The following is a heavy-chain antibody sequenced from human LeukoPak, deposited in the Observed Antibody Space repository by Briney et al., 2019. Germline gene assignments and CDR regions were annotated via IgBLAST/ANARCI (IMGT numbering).Heavy chain of an antibody. V-gene: IGHV3-64*01. CDR2: ISINGAST. CDR1: GFSFSFYP. D-gene: IGHD3-22*01. CDR3: ARDPLLHVTTDYFYYYMDV. Sequence: GGFLRLSCEASGFSFSFYPMHWVRQAPGKGLEYVSGISINGASTYYANSVRGRFTISRDDSKNTLYLQMGSLRAEDMAVYYCARDPLLHVTTDYFYYYMDVWGKGTTVTVSS. J-gene: IGHJ6*03.